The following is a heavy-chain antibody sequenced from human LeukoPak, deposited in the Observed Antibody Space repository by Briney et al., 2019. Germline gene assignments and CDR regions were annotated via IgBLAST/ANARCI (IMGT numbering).Heavy chain of an antibody. CDR3: ARHGSIATGAFTY. V-gene: IGHV4-39*01. D-gene: IGHD6-13*01. Sequence: KPSAPLSLTCGVAGGSISRSSYYWGWTRQPPGKGLAWIGGIYYSGSTDYTPSRKSTVTISVDTSRNQFSLKLGSVTAADTAVYYCARHGSIATGAFTYGGQGTLVTVSS. J-gene: IGHJ4*02. CDR1: GGSISRSSYY. CDR2: IYYSGST.